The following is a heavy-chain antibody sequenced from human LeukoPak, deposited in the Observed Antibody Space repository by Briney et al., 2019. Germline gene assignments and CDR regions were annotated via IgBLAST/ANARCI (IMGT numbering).Heavy chain of an antibody. Sequence: PSETLSLTCTVSGGSISSYYWSWIRQPAGKGLEWIGRIYTSGSTNYNPSLKSRVTMSVDTSKNQFSLKLSSVTAADTAVYYCGRDGVGSTIFGVFITGYYYYGMDVWGQGTTVPVSS. V-gene: IGHV4-4*07. CDR1: GGSISSYY. CDR2: IYTSGST. J-gene: IGHJ6*02. D-gene: IGHD3-3*01. CDR3: GRDGVGSTIFGVFITGYYYYGMDV.